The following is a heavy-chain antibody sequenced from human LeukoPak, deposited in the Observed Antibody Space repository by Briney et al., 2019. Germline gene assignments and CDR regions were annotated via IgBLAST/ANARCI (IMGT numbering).Heavy chain of an antibody. CDR3: ARGNYYDSSGPEY. Sequence: ASVKVSCKASGYTSTSYAMHWVRQAPGQRLEWMGWINAGNSNTKYSQKFQGRVTITRDTSASTAYMELSSLRSEDTAVYYCARGNYYDSSGPEYWGQGTLVTVSS. D-gene: IGHD3-22*01. V-gene: IGHV1-3*01. CDR2: INAGNSNT. J-gene: IGHJ4*02. CDR1: GYTSTSYA.